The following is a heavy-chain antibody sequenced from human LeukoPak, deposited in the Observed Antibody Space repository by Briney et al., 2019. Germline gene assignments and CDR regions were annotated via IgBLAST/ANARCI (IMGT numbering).Heavy chain of an antibody. V-gene: IGHV1-18*01. Sequence: GASVKVSCTPSVYTFTTHGIAWVRQAPGQGLEWMGWISAHNGNTNYAQSLQGRVTMTTDTSTNTAYMELRSLRSDDTAVYYCARDGYFDLWGRGTLVTVSS. CDR1: VYTFTTHG. CDR2: ISAHNGNT. J-gene: IGHJ2*01. CDR3: ARDGYFDL.